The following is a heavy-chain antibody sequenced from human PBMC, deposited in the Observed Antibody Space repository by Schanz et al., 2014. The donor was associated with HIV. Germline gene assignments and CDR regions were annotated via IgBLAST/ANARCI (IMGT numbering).Heavy chain of an antibody. CDR1: GISFRDAW. CDR3: AREGESSGRAGRFDL. V-gene: IGHV3-30*09. D-gene: IGHD6-19*01. J-gene: IGHJ3*01. Sequence: VQLVESGGDLVQPGRSLSLSCRASGISFRDAWMSWVRQAPGKGLEWVAGMSHDGFSKYFADSVKGRFAISREDSKNTVHLQMDSLRPEDTAVYYCAREGESSGRAGRFDLWGQGAMVTVSS. CDR2: MSHDGFSK.